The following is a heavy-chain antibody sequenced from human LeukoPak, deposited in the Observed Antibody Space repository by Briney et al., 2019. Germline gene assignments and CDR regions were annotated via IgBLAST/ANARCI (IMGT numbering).Heavy chain of an antibody. V-gene: IGHV1-69*05. D-gene: IGHD2-2*01. Sequence: SVKVSCKASGGTFSSYTISWVRQAPGQGLEWMGGIIPIFGTANYAQKFQGRVTITTDESTSTAYMELSSLRSEDTAVYYCARDDPYCSSTSCYYDYWGQGTLVTVSS. J-gene: IGHJ4*02. CDR1: GGTFSSYT. CDR3: ARDDPYCSSTSCYYDY. CDR2: IIPIFGTA.